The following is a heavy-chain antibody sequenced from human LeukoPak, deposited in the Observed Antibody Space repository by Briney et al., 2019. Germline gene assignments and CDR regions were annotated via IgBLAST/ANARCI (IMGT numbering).Heavy chain of an antibody. V-gene: IGHV3-21*01. D-gene: IGHD2-8*02. J-gene: IGHJ4*02. CDR3: ARGTGGFDY. CDR2: ISSSSNYI. Sequence: PGGSLRLSCAASGFTFSSYTMNWVRQAPGKGLEWVSSISSSSNYIYYVDSVKGRFTISRDNAKNSLFLQMNSLRAEDTAVYYCARGTGGFDYWGQGTLVTVSS. CDR1: GFTFSSYT.